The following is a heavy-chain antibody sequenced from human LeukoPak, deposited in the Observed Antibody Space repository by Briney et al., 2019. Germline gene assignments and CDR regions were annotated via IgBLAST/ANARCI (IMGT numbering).Heavy chain of an antibody. J-gene: IGHJ5*02. Sequence: SETLSLTCAVYGGSFSGYYWSWIRQPPGKGLEWIGEINHNGSTNYNPSLKSRVTISVDTSKNQFSLKLSSVTAADTAVYYCARGPEIGGSYWFDPWGQGTLVTVSS. CDR1: GGSFSGYY. CDR2: INHNGST. D-gene: IGHD1-26*01. CDR3: ARGPEIGGSYWFDP. V-gene: IGHV4-34*01.